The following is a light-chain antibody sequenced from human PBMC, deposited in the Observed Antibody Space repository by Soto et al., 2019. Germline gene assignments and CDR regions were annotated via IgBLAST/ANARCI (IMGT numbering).Light chain of an antibody. V-gene: IGKV3-20*01. J-gene: IGKJ2*01. Sequence: EILLTQSPGTLSLSPGERATHTCRASQSVRNSYLAWYQQKPGQAPKLLIYGASGRATGITDRFSGSGSGTDFTLTISSLEPEDFAVYYCQQYGSSPYTFGQGTKLEI. CDR2: GAS. CDR1: QSVRNSY. CDR3: QQYGSSPYT.